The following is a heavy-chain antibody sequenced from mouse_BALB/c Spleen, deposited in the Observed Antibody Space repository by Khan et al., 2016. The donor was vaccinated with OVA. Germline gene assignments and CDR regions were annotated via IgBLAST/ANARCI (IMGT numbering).Heavy chain of an antibody. J-gene: IGHJ1*01. CDR2: INSNGGTS. CDR3: ARVFYRYDEGYWFFDV. V-gene: IGHV5-6-3*01. Sequence: EVQLLETGGGLVQPGGSLKLSCAASGFTFSGYGMSWVRQTPDKRLELVATINSNGGTSYYPDSMKGRFTISRDNAKNTLHLQMSSLKSEDTAMYYCARVFYRYDEGYWFFDVWGAGTTVTVSS. D-gene: IGHD2-14*01. CDR1: GFTFSGYG.